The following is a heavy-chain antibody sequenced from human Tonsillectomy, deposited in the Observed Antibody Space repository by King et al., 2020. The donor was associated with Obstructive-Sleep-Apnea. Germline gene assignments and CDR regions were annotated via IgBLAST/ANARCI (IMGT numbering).Heavy chain of an antibody. CDR2: ISNSGSA. Sequence: VQLQESGPGPVKPSETLSLTCIVSGGSVRSGSYYWNWIRQPPGKGLEWIGDISNSGSANYNPSLKSRVTISVDTSENQFSLKLTSVTAADTAVYYCASEPLERGYDSSGYGYWYFDLWGRGTLVTVSS. CDR3: ASEPLERGYDSSGYGYWYFDL. D-gene: IGHD3-22*01. V-gene: IGHV4-61*01. CDR1: GGSVRSGSYY. J-gene: IGHJ2*01.